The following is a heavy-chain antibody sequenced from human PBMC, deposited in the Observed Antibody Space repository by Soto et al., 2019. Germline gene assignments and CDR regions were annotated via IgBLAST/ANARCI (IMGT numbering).Heavy chain of an antibody. D-gene: IGHD2-21*02. V-gene: IGHV5-51*01. CDR1: GYTFTNYW. Sequence: PGESLKISCKASGYTFTNYWIGWVRQMPGKGLEWMGNIYPSDSDTRYSPSLQGQVTISADKSISTAYLQWSSLKASDTAMYYCARNLGRSFSGGDCWDAFDIWGKGKMVTV. CDR3: ARNLGRSFSGGDCWDAFDI. J-gene: IGHJ3*02. CDR2: IYPSDSDT.